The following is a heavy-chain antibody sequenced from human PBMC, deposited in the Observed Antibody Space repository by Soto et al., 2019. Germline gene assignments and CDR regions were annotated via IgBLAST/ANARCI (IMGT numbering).Heavy chain of an antibody. V-gene: IGHV3-21*01. D-gene: IGHD2-2*01. CDR3: ARDVIVVVPAAINGNDAFDI. J-gene: IGHJ3*02. Sequence: EVQLVESGGGLVKPGGSLRLSCAASGFTFSSYSMNWVRQAPGKGLEWVSSISSSSSYIYYADSVKGRFTISRDNAKNSLYLQMNSLRAEDTAVYYCARDVIVVVPAAINGNDAFDIWGQGTMVTVSS. CDR1: GFTFSSYS. CDR2: ISSSSSYI.